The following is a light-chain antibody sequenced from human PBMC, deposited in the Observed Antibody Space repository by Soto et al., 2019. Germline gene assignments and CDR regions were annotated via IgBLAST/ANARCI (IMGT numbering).Light chain of an antibody. J-gene: IGKJ4*01. Sequence: DIQMTQSPSSLSASVGDRVTITCRASQSISNYLAWYQQKPGKVPKLLIYAASTLQSGVPSRFSGSGSGTDFTLTISSLQPVDVAIYYCQKYNSAPPLTFGGGIKVEIK. CDR1: QSISNY. CDR2: AAS. CDR3: QKYNSAPPLT. V-gene: IGKV1-27*01.